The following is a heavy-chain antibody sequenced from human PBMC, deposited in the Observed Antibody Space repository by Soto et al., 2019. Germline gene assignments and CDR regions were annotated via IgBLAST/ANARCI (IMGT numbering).Heavy chain of an antibody. CDR1: GVSIDSSRYY. V-gene: IGHV4-39*01. Sequence: QLQVQEAGPGLVKPSETLSLTCTVSGVSIDSSRYYWGWIRQPPGKGLEWLGNIHYSGTTYYNPSLKSLVIISVKTSKNQFSLRLNSVTAADTAVYCCARPYESGGFYYGFDYWGQGTPVTVSS. CDR3: ARPYESGGFYYGFDY. J-gene: IGHJ4*02. D-gene: IGHD3-22*01. CDR2: IHYSGTT.